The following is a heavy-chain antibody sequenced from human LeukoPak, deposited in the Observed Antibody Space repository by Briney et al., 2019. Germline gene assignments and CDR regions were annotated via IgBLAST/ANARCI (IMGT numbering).Heavy chain of an antibody. Sequence: GGSLRLSCAASGFTVSSNYMSWVRQAPGKGLEWVSVIYSGGSTYYADSVKGRFTISRDNSKNTLYLQMNSLRAEDTAVYYCARDVNYYDSSGYYYYWGQGTLVTVSS. J-gene: IGHJ4*02. V-gene: IGHV3-66*01. CDR2: IYSGGST. CDR3: ARDVNYYDSSGYYYY. D-gene: IGHD3-22*01. CDR1: GFTVSSNY.